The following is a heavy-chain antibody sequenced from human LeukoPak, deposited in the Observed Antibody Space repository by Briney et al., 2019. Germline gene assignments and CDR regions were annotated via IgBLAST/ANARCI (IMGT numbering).Heavy chain of an antibody. CDR2: INHSGST. J-gene: IGHJ4*02. V-gene: IGHV4-34*01. D-gene: IGHD1-26*01. CDR1: GGSFSGYY. Sequence: SETLSLTCAVYGGSFSGYYWSWIRQPPGKGLEWIGEINHSGSTNYNPSLKSRVTISVDTSKNQFSLKLSSVTAADTAVYYCARAIRLVGATKRGGYYFDYWGQGTLVTVSS. CDR3: ARAIRLVGATKRGGYYFDY.